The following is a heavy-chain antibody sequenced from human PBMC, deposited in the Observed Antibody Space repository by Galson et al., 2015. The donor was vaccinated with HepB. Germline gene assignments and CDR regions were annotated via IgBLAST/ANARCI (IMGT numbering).Heavy chain of an antibody. Sequence: CAISGDSVSSNSAAWNWIRQSPSRGLEWLGRTYYRSKWYNDYAVSVKSRITINPDTSKNQFSLQLNSVTPEDTAVYYCAREGYSSGWSPPNYYYYGMDVWGQGTTVTVSS. CDR3: AREGYSSGWSPPNYYYYGMDV. J-gene: IGHJ6*02. D-gene: IGHD6-19*01. CDR1: GDSVSSNSAA. CDR2: TYYRSKWYN. V-gene: IGHV6-1*01.